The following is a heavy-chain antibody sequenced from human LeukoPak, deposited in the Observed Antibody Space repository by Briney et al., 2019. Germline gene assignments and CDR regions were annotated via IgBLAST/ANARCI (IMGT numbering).Heavy chain of an antibody. CDR3: ARDTYDSSDYYYEGNAFDI. V-gene: IGHV3-74*01. CDR2: INSDGSDT. Sequence: PGGSLRLSCAASGVTFSSYWMHWVRQAPGKGLVWVSRINSDGSDTNYADSVKGRFTISRDNAKNTLYLQMNSLRAEDTAMYYCARDTYDSSDYYYEGNAFDIWGQGTMVTVSS. J-gene: IGHJ3*02. CDR1: GVTFSSYW. D-gene: IGHD3-22*01.